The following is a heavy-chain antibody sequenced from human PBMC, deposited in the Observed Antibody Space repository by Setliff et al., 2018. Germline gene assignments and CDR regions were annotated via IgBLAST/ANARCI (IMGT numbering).Heavy chain of an antibody. CDR1: GFVFGTYG. J-gene: IGHJ4*02. CDR3: AKVKKPLIRGSGFDY. D-gene: IGHD3-10*01. Sequence: LGGSLRLSCAASGFVFGTYGMHWVRQAPGKGLDWVASVRFDGTYKVYGDSVKGRFTISRDNSENTVFLQMTSLRPEDTGVYYCAKVKKPLIRGSGFDYWGRGTLVTVSS. V-gene: IGHV3-30*02. CDR2: VRFDGTYK.